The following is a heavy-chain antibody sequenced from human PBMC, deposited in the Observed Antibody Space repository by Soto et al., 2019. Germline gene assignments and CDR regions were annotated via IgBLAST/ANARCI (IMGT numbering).Heavy chain of an antibody. CDR3: ASAAGTYSSGWFYYYYGMDV. CDR2: IYYSGST. J-gene: IGHJ6*02. CDR1: GGSVSSGSYY. V-gene: IGHV4-61*01. Sequence: QVQLQESGPGLVKPSETLSLTCTVSGGSVSSGSYYWSWIRQPPGQGLEWIGYIYYSGSTNYNPPRKHRFNMSVDTDKSQFALKLSSVTAEDTAVYYCASAAGTYSSGWFYYYYGMDVWGQGTTVTVSS. D-gene: IGHD6-19*01.